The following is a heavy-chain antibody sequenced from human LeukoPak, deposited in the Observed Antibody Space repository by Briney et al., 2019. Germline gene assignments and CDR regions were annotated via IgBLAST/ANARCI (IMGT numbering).Heavy chain of an antibody. CDR1: GYTFTSYG. Sequence: GASVKVSCKASGYTFTSYGISWVRQAPGQGLEWMGWINTNTGNPTYAQGFTGRFVFSLDTSVSTAYLQISSLKAEDTAVYYCASSLPLGYCSGGSCWLDPWGQGTLVTVSS. CDR3: ASSLPLGYCSGGSCWLDP. J-gene: IGHJ5*02. D-gene: IGHD2-15*01. V-gene: IGHV7-4-1*02. CDR2: INTNTGNP.